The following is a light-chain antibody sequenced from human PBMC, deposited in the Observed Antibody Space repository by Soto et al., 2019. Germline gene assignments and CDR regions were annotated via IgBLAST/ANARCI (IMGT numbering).Light chain of an antibody. CDR3: SSYAGSNNLGL. Sequence: QPALTQPPSASGSPGQSVTISCTGTSSDVGGYNYVSWYQQHPGKAPKLIIFEVNKRPSGVPDRFSGSKSGDTASLTVSGLQPEDEAGYYCSSYAGSNNLGLFGGGTKVTVL. CDR2: EVN. V-gene: IGLV2-8*01. CDR1: SSDVGGYNY. J-gene: IGLJ2*01.